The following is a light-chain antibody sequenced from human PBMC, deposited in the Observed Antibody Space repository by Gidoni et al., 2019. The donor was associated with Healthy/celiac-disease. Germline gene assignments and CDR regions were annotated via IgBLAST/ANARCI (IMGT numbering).Light chain of an antibody. CDR1: QIVSSY. CDR2: DAS. CDR3: QQRSNWPT. J-gene: IGKJ5*01. Sequence: IVLTQSPATLPLSPGERATLSCRASQIVSSYLAWYQQKPGQAPRLLIYDASNRATGIPARFSGSGSGTDFTLTISSLEPEDFAVYYCQQRSNWPTFGQGTRLEIK. V-gene: IGKV3-11*01.